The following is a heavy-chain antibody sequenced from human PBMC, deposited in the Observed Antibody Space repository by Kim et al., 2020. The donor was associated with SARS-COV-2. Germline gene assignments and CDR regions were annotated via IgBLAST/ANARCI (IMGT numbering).Heavy chain of an antibody. CDR1: GGSVSSGSYY. J-gene: IGHJ3*02. CDR3: ARVEEIAAEVGAFDI. Sequence: SETLSLTCTVSGGSVSSGSYYWSWIRQPPGKGLEWIGYIYYSGSTNYNPSLKSRVTISVDTSKNQFSLKLSSVTAADTAVYYCARVEEIAAEVGAFDIWGQGTMVTVSS. CDR2: IYYSGST. V-gene: IGHV4-61*01. D-gene: IGHD6-6*01.